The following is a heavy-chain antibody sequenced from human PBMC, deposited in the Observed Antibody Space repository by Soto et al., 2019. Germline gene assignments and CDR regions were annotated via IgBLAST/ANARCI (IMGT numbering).Heavy chain of an antibody. D-gene: IGHD3-22*01. J-gene: IGHJ4*02. V-gene: IGHV1-18*01. CDR1: GYTFTSYG. CDR3: ARKDYYDSSGYRRDFDY. CDR2: ISAYNGNT. Sequence: ASVKVSCKASGYTFTSYGISCVRQAPGQGLEWMGWISAYNGNTNYAQKLQGRVTMTTDTSTSTAYMELRSLRSDDTAVYYCARKDYYDSSGYRRDFDYWGQGTLVTVSS.